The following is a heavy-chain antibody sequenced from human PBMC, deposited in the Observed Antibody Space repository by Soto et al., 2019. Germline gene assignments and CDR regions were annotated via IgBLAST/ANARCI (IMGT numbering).Heavy chain of an antibody. CDR3: AKDNYYDSSGYVFGTHYFDY. Sequence: PGGSLRLSCAASGFTFSSYGMHWVRQAPGKGLEWVAVISYDGSNKYYADSVKGRFTISRDNSKSTRYLQMNSLRAEDTAVYYCAKDNYYDSSGYVFGTHYFDYWGQGTLVTVSS. D-gene: IGHD3-22*01. CDR1: GFTFSSYG. V-gene: IGHV3-30*18. J-gene: IGHJ4*02. CDR2: ISYDGSNK.